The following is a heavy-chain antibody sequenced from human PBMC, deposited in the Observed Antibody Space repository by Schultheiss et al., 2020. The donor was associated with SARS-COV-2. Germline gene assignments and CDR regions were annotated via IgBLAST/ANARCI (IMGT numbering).Heavy chain of an antibody. J-gene: IGHJ4*02. CDR3: ARDLYCTNGVCYLPYFDY. CDR2: ISGSGGST. V-gene: IGHV3-23*01. CDR1: GFTFSSYA. Sequence: GGSLRLSCAASGFTFSSYAMSWVRQAPGKGLEWVSAISGSGGSTYYADSVKGRFTISRDNAKNSLYLQMNSLRAEDTAVYYSARDLYCTNGVCYLPYFDYWGQGTLVTVSS. D-gene: IGHD2-8*01.